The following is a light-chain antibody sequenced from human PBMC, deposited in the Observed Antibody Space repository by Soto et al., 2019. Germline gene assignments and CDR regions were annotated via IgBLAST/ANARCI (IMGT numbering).Light chain of an antibody. CDR1: QSISSW. CDR3: QQYNSYWT. J-gene: IGKJ1*01. V-gene: IGKV1-5*01. Sequence: DIHFTQSPSFLSASVGDTVTITCRASQSISSWLAWYQQKPGKAPKLLIYDASSFESGVPSRFSGSASGTEFTLTISSLQPDDFATYYCQQYNSYWTFGQGTKVDI. CDR2: DAS.